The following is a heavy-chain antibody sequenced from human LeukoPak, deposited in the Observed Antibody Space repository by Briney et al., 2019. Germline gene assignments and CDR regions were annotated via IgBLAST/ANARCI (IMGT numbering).Heavy chain of an antibody. J-gene: IGHJ4*02. CDR1: GFTFSSYD. CDR2: ISGGGNT. D-gene: IGHD3-22*01. V-gene: IGHV3-23*01. CDR3: AKDMYYDSSGPVFDY. Sequence: GSLRLSCAASGFTFSSYDMSWVRQAPGKGLEWVSGISGGGNTFYSDSVRGRFTISRDTSKNTLYLQMNSPRAEDTAVYYCAKDMYYDSSGPVFDYWGQGTLVTVSS.